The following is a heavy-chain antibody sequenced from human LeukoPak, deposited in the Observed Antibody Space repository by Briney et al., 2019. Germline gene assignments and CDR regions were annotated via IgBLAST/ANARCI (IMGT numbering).Heavy chain of an antibody. CDR3: ALDYGGNPFAY. V-gene: IGHV4-59*08. CDR1: GGSISSYY. CDR2: IYYSGST. D-gene: IGHD4-23*01. Sequence: SETLSLTCTVSGGSISSYYWSWIRQPPGKGLEWIGYIYYSGSTNYNPSLKSRVTISVDTSKNQFSLKLSSVTAADTAVYYCALDYGGNPFAYWGQGTLVTVSS. J-gene: IGHJ4*02.